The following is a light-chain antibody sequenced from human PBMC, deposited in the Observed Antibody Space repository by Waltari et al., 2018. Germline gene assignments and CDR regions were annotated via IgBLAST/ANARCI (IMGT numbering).Light chain of an antibody. J-gene: IGLJ2*01. CDR3: AAWDDSLYGRV. Sequence: QSVLTQPPSASGTPGQMVSISCSGGSSNIAVNTVNWYQQLPGMAPKLLINGNNQRPSGVPDRFSGSKSGTSASLAISGLQSEDEADYYCAAWDDSLYGRVFGGGTKLTVL. V-gene: IGLV1-44*01. CDR1: SSNIAVNT. CDR2: GNN.